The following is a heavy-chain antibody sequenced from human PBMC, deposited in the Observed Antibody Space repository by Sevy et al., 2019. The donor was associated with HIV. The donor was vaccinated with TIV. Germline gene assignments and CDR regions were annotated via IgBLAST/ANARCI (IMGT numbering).Heavy chain of an antibody. CDR1: GYTFTSYG. Sequence: ASVNVSCKASGYTFTSYGISWVRQAPGQGLEWMGWISAYNGNTNYAQKLQGRVTMTTDTSTSTAYMEVRRLRSDDTAVYYCARDLNYGSGSYYSHYYYGMDVWGQGTTVTVSS. CDR2: ISAYNGNT. CDR3: ARDLNYGSGSYYSHYYYGMDV. J-gene: IGHJ6*02. V-gene: IGHV1-18*01. D-gene: IGHD3-10*01.